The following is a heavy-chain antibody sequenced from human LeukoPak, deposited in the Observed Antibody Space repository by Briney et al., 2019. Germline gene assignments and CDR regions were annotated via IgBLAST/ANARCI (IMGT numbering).Heavy chain of an antibody. V-gene: IGHV3-49*04. CDR2: IRSKAYGGTT. J-gene: IGHJ4*02. D-gene: IGHD2-2*01. Sequence: GGSLRLSCAASGFTFSDYYMSWVRQAPGKGLEWVGFIRSKAYGGTTEYAASVKGRFTISRDDSKSIAYLQMNSLKTEDTAVYYCTRLSTSSPYFDYWGQGTLVTVSS. CDR1: GFTFSDYY. CDR3: TRLSTSSPYFDY.